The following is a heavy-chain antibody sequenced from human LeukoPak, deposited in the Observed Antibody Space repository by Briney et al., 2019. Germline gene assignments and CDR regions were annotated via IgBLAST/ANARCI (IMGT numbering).Heavy chain of an antibody. CDR3: ARPRIVGADDAFDI. D-gene: IGHD1-26*01. J-gene: IGHJ3*02. V-gene: IGHV1-8*03. CDR2: MNPNGGNT. CDR1: GYTFTSYD. Sequence: ASVKVSCKASGYTFTSYDINWVRQATGQGLEWMGWMNPNGGNTAYAQKFQGRVTIIRNTSISTAYMELSSLTSEDTAVYYCARPRIVGADDAFDIWGQGTMVTVSS.